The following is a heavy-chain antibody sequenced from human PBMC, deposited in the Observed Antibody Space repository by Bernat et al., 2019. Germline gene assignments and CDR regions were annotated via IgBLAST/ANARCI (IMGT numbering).Heavy chain of an antibody. V-gene: IGHV3-30*18. CDR2: ISYDGSNK. CDR1: GFTFSIYG. CDR3: AKDGREMATIFFFDY. J-gene: IGHJ4*02. D-gene: IGHD5-24*01. Sequence: QVQLVESGGGVVQPGRSLRLSCAASGFTFSIYGMHCVRQSPGKGLEWVAVISYDGSNKYYADSVKGRFTISRDNSKNTLYLQMNSLRAEDTAVYYCAKDGREMATIFFFDYWGQGTLVTVSS.